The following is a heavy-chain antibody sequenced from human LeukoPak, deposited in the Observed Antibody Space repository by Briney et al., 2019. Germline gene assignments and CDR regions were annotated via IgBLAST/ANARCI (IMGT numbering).Heavy chain of an antibody. D-gene: IGHD2/OR15-2a*01. CDR1: GFTFSNYE. J-gene: IGHJ4*02. V-gene: IGHV3-48*03. Sequence: GGSLRLSCAAAGFTFSNYEMHWVRQAPGKGLEWLSYISGSGDAEYYADSVKGRFTISRDNGENSLYLQMNSLRAEDTAVYYCARDSMAFDFWGQGTLVTVSS. CDR2: ISGSGDAE. CDR3: ARDSMAFDF.